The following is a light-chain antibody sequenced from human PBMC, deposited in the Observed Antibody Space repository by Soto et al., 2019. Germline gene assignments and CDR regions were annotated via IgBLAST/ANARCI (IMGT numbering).Light chain of an antibody. CDR3: QYYGSSTLYT. J-gene: IGKJ2*01. V-gene: IGKV3-20*01. CDR2: GAS. Sequence: EMVLTQSPGTLSLSPGKRATLSCRASQRVTSVHLAWYQQIPGPAPRLLIYGASNSATGFTERCTGSASGTDFNLTISRLGPEDSATYVCQYYGSSTLYTFGRGTKMEIE. CDR1: QRVTSVH.